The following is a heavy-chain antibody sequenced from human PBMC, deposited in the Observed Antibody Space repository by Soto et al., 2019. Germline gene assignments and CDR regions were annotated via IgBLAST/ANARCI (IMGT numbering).Heavy chain of an antibody. V-gene: IGHV3-30-3*01. CDR3: ARDGDNSGWFAPAY. J-gene: IGHJ1*01. D-gene: IGHD6-19*01. Sequence: QVQLVESGGGVVQPGRSLRLSCAASGFSFSTSAMHWVRQAPGKGLEWVAVMAYDGSNEFYADSVKGRFTISRDNSKNTLYLQMSSLRVEDTAVYYCARDGDNSGWFAPAYWGQGTLANVSS. CDR1: GFSFSTSA. CDR2: MAYDGSNE.